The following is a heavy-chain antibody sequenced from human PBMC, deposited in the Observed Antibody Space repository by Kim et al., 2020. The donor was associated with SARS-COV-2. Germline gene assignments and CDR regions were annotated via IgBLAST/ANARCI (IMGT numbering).Heavy chain of an antibody. CDR1: GFTFSDYY. CDR3: AREPHTYYYDSSGYLDY. CDR2: ISSSSSYT. J-gene: IGHJ4*02. Sequence: GGSLRLSCAASGFTFSDYYMSWIRQAPGKGLEWVSYISSSSSYTNYADSVKGRFTISRDNAKNSLYLQMNSLRAEDTAVYYCAREPHTYYYDSSGYLDYWGQGTLVTVSS. V-gene: IGHV3-11*05. D-gene: IGHD3-22*01.